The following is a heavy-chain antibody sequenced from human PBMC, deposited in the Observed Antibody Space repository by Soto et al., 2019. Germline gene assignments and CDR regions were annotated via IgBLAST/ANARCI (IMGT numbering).Heavy chain of an antibody. Sequence: GGSLRLSCAASGFTFNNYGMHWVRQAPGKGLEWVVVVSHDGRNTHYADSVKGRFTISRDSSKNTVSLEMTSLRAEDTAVYYCAKGGRQWLVTSDFNYWGQGALVTVSS. CDR2: VSHDGRNT. J-gene: IGHJ4*02. CDR1: GFTFNNYG. V-gene: IGHV3-30*18. D-gene: IGHD6-19*01. CDR3: AKGGRQWLVTSDFNY.